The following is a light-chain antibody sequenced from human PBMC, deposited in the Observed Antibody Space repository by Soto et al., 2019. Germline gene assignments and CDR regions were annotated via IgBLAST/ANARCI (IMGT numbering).Light chain of an antibody. Sequence: EIVLTQSPGTLSLSPWERATLSCRASQRVSSYLAWYQQKPGQAPRLLIYDASNRATGIPARFSGSGSGTEFTLTISSLQSEDFAVYYCQHYNNWPPWTFGRGTKVDIK. V-gene: IGKV3D-15*01. CDR2: DAS. J-gene: IGKJ1*01. CDR3: QHYNNWPPWT. CDR1: QRVSSY.